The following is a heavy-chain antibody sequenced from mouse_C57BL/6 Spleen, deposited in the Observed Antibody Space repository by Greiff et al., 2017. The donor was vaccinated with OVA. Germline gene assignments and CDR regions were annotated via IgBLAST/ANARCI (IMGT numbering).Heavy chain of an antibody. V-gene: IGHV1-15*01. CDR1: GYTFTDYE. D-gene: IGHD3-2*02. CDR2: IDPETGGT. Sequence: LVESGAELVRPGASVTLSCKASGYTFTDYEMHWVKQTPVHGLEWIGAIDPETGGTAYNQKFKGKAILTADKSSSTAYMELRSLTSEDSAVYYCTRDSSGPYFDYWGQGTTLTVSS. J-gene: IGHJ2*01. CDR3: TRDSSGPYFDY.